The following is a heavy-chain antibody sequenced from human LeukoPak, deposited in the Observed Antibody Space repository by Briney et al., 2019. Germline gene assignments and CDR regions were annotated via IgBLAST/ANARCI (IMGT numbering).Heavy chain of an antibody. D-gene: IGHD5-12*01. CDR1: GGTFSSYA. Sequence: SVKVSCKASGGTFSSYAVSWVRQAPGQGLEWMGRIIPILGIANYAQKFQGRVTITADKSTSTAYMELSSLRSEDTAVYYCARDPFHSGYDWGQGTLVTVSS. V-gene: IGHV1-69*04. CDR3: ARDPFHSGYD. CDR2: IIPILGIA. J-gene: IGHJ4*02.